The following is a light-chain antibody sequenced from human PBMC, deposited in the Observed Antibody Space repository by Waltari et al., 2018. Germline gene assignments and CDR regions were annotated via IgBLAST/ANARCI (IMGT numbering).Light chain of an antibody. CDR3: QVWDRTSDHPV. CDR2: DDR. J-gene: IGLJ2*01. Sequence: SYVLTQPPSVSVAPGTTASITCGGNNIGSKRVHWYQQKPGQAPVPVVYDDRDRPSGIPERFSGSNSGNTATLTISRVEAGDEADYYCQVWDRTSDHPVFGGGTKLTVL. V-gene: IGLV3-21*03. CDR1: NIGSKR.